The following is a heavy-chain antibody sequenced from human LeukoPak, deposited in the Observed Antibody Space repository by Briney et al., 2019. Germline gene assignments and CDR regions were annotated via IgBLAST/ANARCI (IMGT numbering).Heavy chain of an antibody. CDR3: ARARWLRFYFDY. CDR2: ISYSGST. Sequence: SETLSLTCAVYGGSFSGYYWSWIRQPPGKGLEWIGEISYSGSTNYNPSLKSRTTISVDTSKNQFSLKLSSVTAADTAVYYCARARWLRFYFDYWGQGTLVTVSS. V-gene: IGHV4-34*01. J-gene: IGHJ4*02. D-gene: IGHD5-12*01. CDR1: GGSFSGYY.